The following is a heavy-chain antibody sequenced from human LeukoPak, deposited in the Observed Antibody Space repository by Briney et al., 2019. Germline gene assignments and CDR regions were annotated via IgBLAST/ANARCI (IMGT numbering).Heavy chain of an antibody. CDR1: GFTFSSYA. J-gene: IGHJ4*02. D-gene: IGHD2-15*01. CDR3: AKTPPSPPYIVVVVAAAYYFDY. V-gene: IGHV3-23*01. Sequence: GGSLRLSCAASGFTFSSYAMSWVRQAPGKGLEWVSAISGSGGSTYYADSVKGRFTISRDNSKNTLYLQMNSLRAEDTAVYYCAKTPPSPPYIVVVVAAAYYFDYWGQGTLVTVSS. CDR2: ISGSGGST.